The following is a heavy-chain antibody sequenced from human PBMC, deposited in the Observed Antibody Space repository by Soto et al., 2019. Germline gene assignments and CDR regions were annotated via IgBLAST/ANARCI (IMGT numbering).Heavy chain of an antibody. V-gene: IGHV3-30*18. CDR1: GFTFSSYG. J-gene: IGHJ4*02. D-gene: IGHD5-18*01. CDR2: ISYDGSNK. CDR3: AKPDTAMVTGGSYFDY. Sequence: HPGGSLRLSCAASGFTFSSYGMHWVRQAPGKGLEWVAVISYDGSNKYYADSVKGRFTISRDNSKNTLYLQMNSLRAEDTAVYYCAKPDTAMVTGGSYFDYWGQGTLVTVSS.